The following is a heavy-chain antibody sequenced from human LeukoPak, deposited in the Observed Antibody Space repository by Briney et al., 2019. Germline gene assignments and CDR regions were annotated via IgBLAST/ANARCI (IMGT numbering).Heavy chain of an antibody. Sequence: PSETLSLTCAVYGGSFSGYYWSWIGQPPGKGLEWIGEINHSGSTNYNPSLKSRVTISVDTSKNQFSLKLSSVTAADTAVYYCVRSGIVVVPAAIFAFDIWGQGTMVTVSS. J-gene: IGHJ3*02. D-gene: IGHD2-2*01. CDR1: GGSFSGYY. V-gene: IGHV4-34*01. CDR3: VRSGIVVVPAAIFAFDI. CDR2: INHSGST.